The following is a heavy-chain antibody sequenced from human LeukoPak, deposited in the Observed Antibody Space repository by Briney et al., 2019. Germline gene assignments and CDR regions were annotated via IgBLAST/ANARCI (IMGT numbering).Heavy chain of an antibody. V-gene: IGHV3-23*01. D-gene: IGHD5-24*01. J-gene: IGHJ4*02. CDR2: ISGSGSDGST. CDR3: AKSGYNRFDY. Sequence: PGGSLRLSCAASGFTFSSSAMSWVRQAPGKGLEWVSSISGSGSDGSTYYADSVKGRFTISRDNSKNTLYLQMNRLIAEDTAVYYCAKSGYNRFDYWGQGTRVTVSS. CDR1: GFTFSSSA.